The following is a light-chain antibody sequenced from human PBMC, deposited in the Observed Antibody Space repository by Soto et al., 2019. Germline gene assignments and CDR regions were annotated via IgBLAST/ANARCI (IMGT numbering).Light chain of an antibody. CDR3: QQYGSSPPYT. CDR2: GAS. CDR1: QSVTSSY. V-gene: IGKV3-20*01. J-gene: IGKJ2*01. Sequence: EIVLTQSPGTLSLSPGEGATLSCRASQSVTSSYLAWYQQKPGQAPRLLIYGASSRATGIPDRFSGSGSGTDFTLTISRLEPEDFAVYYSQQYGSSPPYTFGQGTKLEIK.